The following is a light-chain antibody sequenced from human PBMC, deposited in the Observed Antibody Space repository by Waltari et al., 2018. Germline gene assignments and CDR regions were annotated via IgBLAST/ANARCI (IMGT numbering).Light chain of an antibody. CDR2: GAS. CDR1: QSVHSSY. V-gene: IGKV3-20*01. Sequence: DIVLTQSPATLSLSLGERATLSCRASQSVHSSYLAWYLQKPGQAPRLLIYGASNRATGIPDRFSGTGSGTDFTLTISGLEPEDFGVYFCQQSGDSLWTFGQGTNVEIK. J-gene: IGKJ1*01. CDR3: QQSGDSLWT.